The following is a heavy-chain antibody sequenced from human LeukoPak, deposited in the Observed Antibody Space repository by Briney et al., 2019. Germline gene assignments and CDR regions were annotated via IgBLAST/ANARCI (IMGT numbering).Heavy chain of an antibody. CDR1: GGSISSSNFY. D-gene: IGHD3-10*01. Sequence: SETLSLTCTVSGGSISSSNFYWGWIRQPPGKGLEWIGSIYYSGSTYYNPSLKSRVTISVDTSKNQFSLKLSSVTAADTAVYYCARSYGSGSYSFPYYFDYWGQGTLVTVSS. CDR3: ARSYGSGSYSFPYYFDY. J-gene: IGHJ4*02. V-gene: IGHV4-39*07. CDR2: IYYSGST.